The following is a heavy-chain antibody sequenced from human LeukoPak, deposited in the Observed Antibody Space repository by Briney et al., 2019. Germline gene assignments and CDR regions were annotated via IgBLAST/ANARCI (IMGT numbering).Heavy chain of an antibody. CDR2: INHSGST. D-gene: IGHD3-10*01. CDR3: ARRVVTMVRGVKPDNWFDP. J-gene: IGHJ5*02. CDR1: GGSFSGYY. Sequence: SETLSLTCAVYGGSFSGYYWSWIRQPPGKGLEWIGEINHSGSTNYNPSLKSRVTISVDTSKNQFSLKLSSVTAADTAVYYCARRVVTMVRGVKPDNWFDPWGQGTLVTVSS. V-gene: IGHV4-34*01.